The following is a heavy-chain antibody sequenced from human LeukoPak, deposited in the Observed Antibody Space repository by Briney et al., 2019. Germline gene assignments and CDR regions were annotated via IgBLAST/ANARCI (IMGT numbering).Heavy chain of an antibody. D-gene: IGHD3-3*01. V-gene: IGHV4-39*07. CDR3: ARAGNPTSYYDFWSGLNWFDP. Sequence: SETLSLTCTVSGGSISSSSYYWGWIRQPPGKGLEWIGSIYYSGSTYYNPSLKSRVTISVDTSKNQFSLKLSSVTAADTAVYYCARAGNPTSYYDFWSGLNWFDPWGQGTLVTVSS. CDR1: GGSISSSSYY. CDR2: IYYSGST. J-gene: IGHJ5*02.